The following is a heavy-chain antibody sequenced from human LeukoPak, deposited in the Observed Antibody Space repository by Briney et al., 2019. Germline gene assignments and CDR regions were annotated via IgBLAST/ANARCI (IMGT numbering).Heavy chain of an antibody. CDR1: GGSFINYG. CDR3: ARDAGTLYYDSGSYYNVAGGGMDV. D-gene: IGHD3-10*01. CDR2: IIPMSGTT. V-gene: IGHV1-69*13. Sequence: ASVKVSCKTSGGSFINYGISWVRQAPGQGLEWMGGIIPMSGTTNYAQKFQGRVAISADVSMSTSYMELSSLRSEDTAMYYCARDAGTLYYDSGSYYNVAGGGMDVWGKGTTVTVSS. J-gene: IGHJ6*04.